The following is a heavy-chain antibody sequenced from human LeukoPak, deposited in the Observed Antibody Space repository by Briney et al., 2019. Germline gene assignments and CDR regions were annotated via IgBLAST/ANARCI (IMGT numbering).Heavy chain of an antibody. CDR1: GGSISSYY. D-gene: IGHD2-15*01. CDR2: IYHSGST. Sequence: SETLSLTCTVSGGSISSYYWSWIRQPPGKGLEWIGEIYHSGSTNYNPSLKSRVTISVDKSKNQFSLKLSSVTAADTAVYYCARLGQYCSGGSCSYYFDYWGQGTLVTVSS. V-gene: IGHV4-59*12. CDR3: ARLGQYCSGGSCSYYFDY. J-gene: IGHJ4*02.